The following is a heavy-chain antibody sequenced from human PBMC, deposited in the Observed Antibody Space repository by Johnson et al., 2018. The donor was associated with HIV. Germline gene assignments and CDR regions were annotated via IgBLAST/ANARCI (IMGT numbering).Heavy chain of an antibody. Sequence: VQLVESGGGVVQPGGSLRLSCAASGFTFSSYAMSWVRQAPGKGLEWVSAISGSGGSTYYADSVKGRFTISRDNSKNTLYLQMNSLRAEDTAVYYCAKDVGGWELVLDAFDIWGQGTMVTVYS. CDR3: AKDVGGWELVLDAFDI. D-gene: IGHD1-26*01. CDR1: GFTFSSYA. V-gene: IGHV3-23*04. J-gene: IGHJ3*02. CDR2: ISGSGGST.